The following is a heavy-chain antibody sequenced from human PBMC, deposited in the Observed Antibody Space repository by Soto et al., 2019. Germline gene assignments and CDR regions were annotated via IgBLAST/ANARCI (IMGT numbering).Heavy chain of an antibody. CDR2: INHSGST. V-gene: IGHV4-34*01. D-gene: IGHD3-3*01. Sequence: SETLSLTCAVYGGSFSGYYWSWIRQLPGKGLEWIGEINHSGSTNYNPSLKSRVTISVDTSKNQFSLKLSSVTAADTAVYYCARVRFLEWLPYYYYYGMDVWGQGTTVTVSS. CDR3: ARVRFLEWLPYYYYYGMDV. J-gene: IGHJ6*02. CDR1: GGSFSGYY.